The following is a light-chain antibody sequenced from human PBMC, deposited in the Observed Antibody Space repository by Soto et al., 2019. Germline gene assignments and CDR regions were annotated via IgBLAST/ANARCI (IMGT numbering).Light chain of an antibody. CDR3: QSYDSSLSGSRV. V-gene: IGLV1-40*01. Sequence: QSVLTQPPSVSGAPGQRVTISCTGSSSNIGAGYDVHWYQQLPGTAPKLLIYGNSNRPSGVPDRFSGSKSVTSAALAITGLQAEDEADDYCQSYDSSLSGSRVFGTGTKVTVL. CDR2: GNS. J-gene: IGLJ1*01. CDR1: SSNIGAGYD.